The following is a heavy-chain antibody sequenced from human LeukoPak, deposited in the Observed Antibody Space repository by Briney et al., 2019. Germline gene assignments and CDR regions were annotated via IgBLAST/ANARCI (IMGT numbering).Heavy chain of an antibody. J-gene: IGHJ4*02. Sequence: SETLSLTCVVYGGSLGGYYWSWIRQSPGTGLEWIGEINDRGSTNYNPSLKSRATISVDTTKKQFSLKVRFVTAADTAVYYCARHRQGGIYTSSWYGFDYWGQGTLVTVSS. CDR3: ARHRQGGIYTSSWYGFDY. CDR1: GGSLGGYY. D-gene: IGHD6-13*01. V-gene: IGHV4-34*01. CDR2: INDRGST.